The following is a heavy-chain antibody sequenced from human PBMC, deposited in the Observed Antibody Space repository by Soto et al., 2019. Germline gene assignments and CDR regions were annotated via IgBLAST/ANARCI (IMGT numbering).Heavy chain of an antibody. CDR2: IFYSGST. J-gene: IGHJ4*02. CDR1: GGSISSYY. CDR3: ARRRDAYTVFDY. V-gene: IGHV4-59*08. Sequence: QVQLQESGPGLVKPSETLSLTCTVSGGSISSYYWSWIRQPPGKGLEWIGYIFYSGSTNYNPSLKSRVTISVATSKNQFSLKLNSVTAADTAVYSWARRRDAYTVFDYWGQGTLVTVSS. D-gene: IGHD2-2*01.